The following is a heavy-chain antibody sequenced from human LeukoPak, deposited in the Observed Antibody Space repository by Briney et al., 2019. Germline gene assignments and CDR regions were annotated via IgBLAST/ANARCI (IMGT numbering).Heavy chain of an antibody. CDR3: ARDLHASLSSSSPGDY. J-gene: IGHJ4*02. CDR1: GFTFSSYG. V-gene: IGHV3-30*02. D-gene: IGHD6-6*01. Sequence: PGGSLRLSCAASGFTFSSYGMHWVRQAPGKGLEWVAFIRYDGSNKYYADSVKGRFTISRDNSKNTLYLRMNSLRAEDTAVYYCARDLHASLSSSSPGDYWGQGTLVTVSS. CDR2: IRYDGSNK.